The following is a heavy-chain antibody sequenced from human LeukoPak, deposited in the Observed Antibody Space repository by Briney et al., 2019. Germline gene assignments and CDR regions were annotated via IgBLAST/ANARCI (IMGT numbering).Heavy chain of an antibody. V-gene: IGHV3-7*01. CDR1: GFTFGRYW. CDR2: IKEDGSER. CDR3: TRDQGYCSGGRCYSVFDI. D-gene: IGHD2-15*01. Sequence: GGSLRLSCAVSGFTFGRYWMGWVRQAPGKGLKWVAHIKEDGSERYYADSVKGRFIMSRDNAKNAVYLQVNSLTAEDTAVYYCTRDQGYCSGGRCYSVFDIWGQGTMVTVSS. J-gene: IGHJ3*02.